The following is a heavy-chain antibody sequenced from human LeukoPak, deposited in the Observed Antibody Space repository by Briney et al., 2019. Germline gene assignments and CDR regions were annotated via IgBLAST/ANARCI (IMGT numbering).Heavy chain of an antibody. J-gene: IGHJ5*01. CDR1: GFTFIGYE. D-gene: IGHD2-21*02. CDR2: INPDGSRT. V-gene: IGHV3-74*01. CDR3: ARELPREVTLDS. Sequence: GGSLRLSCTASGFTFIGYEMHWVRQAPGKGLVWVSRINPDGSRTSYADSVNGRFTISRDNAKNTLSLHMNSLRADDTGVYYCARELPREVTLDSWGQGTLVTVSP.